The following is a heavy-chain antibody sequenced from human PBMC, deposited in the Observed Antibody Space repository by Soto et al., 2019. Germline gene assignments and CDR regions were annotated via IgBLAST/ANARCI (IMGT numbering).Heavy chain of an antibody. CDR3: ARGGFSSTWYRITHPDY. CDR1: GGSISRGGYY. D-gene: IGHD6-13*01. Sequence: SLTCTVSGGSISRGGYYWNWIRQHPGKGLEWIGYIYYSGTTYYNPSLKSRVTISVDTSKNQFSLKLSSVTAADTAVYYCARGGFSSTWYRITHPDYWGQGALVTVSS. J-gene: IGHJ4*02. V-gene: IGHV4-31*03. CDR2: IYYSGTT.